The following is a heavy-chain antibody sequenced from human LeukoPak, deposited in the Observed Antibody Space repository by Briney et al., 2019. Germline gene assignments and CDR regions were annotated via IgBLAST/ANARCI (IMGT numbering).Heavy chain of an antibody. CDR2: IWYDGSNK. Sequence: GGSLRLSCAASGFTFSSYGMHWVRQAPGKGLEWVAVIWYDGSNKYYADSVKGRFTISRDNSKNTLYLQMNSLRAEDTAVYYCARGRDYYDSSGLKNFDYWGQGTLVTVSS. V-gene: IGHV3-33*01. CDR1: GFTFSSYG. D-gene: IGHD3-22*01. CDR3: ARGRDYYDSSGLKNFDY. J-gene: IGHJ4*02.